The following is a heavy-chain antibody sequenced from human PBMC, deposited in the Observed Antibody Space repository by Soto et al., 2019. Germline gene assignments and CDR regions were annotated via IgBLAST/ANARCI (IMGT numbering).Heavy chain of an antibody. V-gene: IGHV3-66*01. CDR1: GFTVSNNY. CDR3: ARDGTYNWV. Sequence: EVRLVESGGGLVQPGGSLRLSCAASGFTVSNNYMRWVRQAPGKGLEWVSLIYSGGATYYADSVKGRFTITRDNSKNTLYLQMSSLRAEDTAVYYCARDGTYNWVGGQGILVTVSS. CDR2: IYSGGAT. D-gene: IGHD1-1*01. J-gene: IGHJ4*02.